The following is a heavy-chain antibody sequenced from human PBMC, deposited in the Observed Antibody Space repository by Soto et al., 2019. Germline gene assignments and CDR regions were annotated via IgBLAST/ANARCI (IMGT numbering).Heavy chain of an antibody. CDR3: ARGKGMEENYYCYGMDV. D-gene: IGHD1-1*01. J-gene: IGHJ6*02. V-gene: IGHV1-3*01. CDR1: GYTFSTYA. Sequence: ASVKVSCKASGYTFSTYALHWLRQAPGQGLEWMGWINGGNGHTRYSQKFKDRVTISRDTPASTAYMELSGLRSEDTAVYYCARGKGMEENYYCYGMDVWGQGTTVTVSS. CDR2: INGGNGHT.